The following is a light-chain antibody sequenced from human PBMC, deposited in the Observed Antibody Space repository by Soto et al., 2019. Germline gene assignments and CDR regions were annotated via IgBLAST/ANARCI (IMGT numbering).Light chain of an antibody. CDR2: NNS. J-gene: IGLJ2*01. CDR3: AAWDDSLRGLE. V-gene: IGLV1-44*01. Sequence: QSVLTQPPSASGTPGQMVTISCSGSSSNIGSNTVNWYQQLPGMAPKLLIYNNSQRPSGVPDRFSGSKSGTSASLAISGLQSEDAADYYCAAWDDSLRGLEFGGGTKVTVL. CDR1: SSNIGSNT.